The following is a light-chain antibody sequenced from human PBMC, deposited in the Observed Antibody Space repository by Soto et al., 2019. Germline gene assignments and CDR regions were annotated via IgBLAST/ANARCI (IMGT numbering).Light chain of an antibody. CDR3: QQYGSSPPAYT. CDR1: QSVSSSY. CDR2: GAS. V-gene: IGKV3-20*01. Sequence: ESVLTQSPGTLSLSPGERATLSCRASQSVSSSYVAWYQQKPGQAPRLLIYGASSRATGIPDRFSGSGSGTDFTLTISRLEPEDFAVYYCQQYGSSPPAYTFGQGTKREIK. J-gene: IGKJ2*01.